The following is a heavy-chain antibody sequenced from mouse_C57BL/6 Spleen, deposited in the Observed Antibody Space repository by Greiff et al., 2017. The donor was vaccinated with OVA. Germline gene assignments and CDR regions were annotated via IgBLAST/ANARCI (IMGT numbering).Heavy chain of an antibody. CDR2: IYPGSGST. Sequence: QVQLKQPGAELVKPGASVKMSCKASGYTFTSYWITWVKQRPGQGLEWIGDIYPGSGSTNYNEKFKSKATLTVATSSTTAYMQPSSLTHEDSADYYCAVGGWSFDYWGKGTTLTVSS. J-gene: IGHJ2*01. D-gene: IGHD1-1*02. CDR3: AVGGWSFDY. CDR1: GYTFTSYW. V-gene: IGHV1-55*01.